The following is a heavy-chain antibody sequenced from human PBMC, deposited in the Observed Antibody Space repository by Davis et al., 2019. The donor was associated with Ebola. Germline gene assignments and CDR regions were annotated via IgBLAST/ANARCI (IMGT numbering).Heavy chain of an antibody. J-gene: IGHJ4*02. V-gene: IGHV1-2*04. CDR1: GYTFTSYG. CDR2: INPNSGGT. D-gene: IGHD4-17*01. CDR3: ARGDDYGDQTDFDY. Sequence: AASVKVSCKASGYTFTSYGISWVRQAPGQGLEWMGWINPNSGGTNYAQKFQGWVTMTRDTSISTAYMELSRLRSDDTAVYYCARGDDYGDQTDFDYWGQGTLVTVSS.